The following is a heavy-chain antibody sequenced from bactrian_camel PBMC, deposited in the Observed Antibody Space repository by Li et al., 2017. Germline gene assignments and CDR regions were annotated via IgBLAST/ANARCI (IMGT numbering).Heavy chain of an antibody. J-gene: IGHJ4*01. CDR2: LSTDGSKI. V-gene: IGHV3S59*01. Sequence: DVQLVESGGGSVQAGGSLKLSCTASGYTYRRNSCVGWFRQAPGKEREGVAALSTDGSKILYADSVKGRFTISQDNAKNTLYLQMNSLKPEDTAMYYCAADARQYAGSWRSLVADSFDYWGQGTQVTVS. CDR3: AADARQYAGSWRSLVADSFDY. CDR1: GYTYRRNS. D-gene: IGHD6*01.